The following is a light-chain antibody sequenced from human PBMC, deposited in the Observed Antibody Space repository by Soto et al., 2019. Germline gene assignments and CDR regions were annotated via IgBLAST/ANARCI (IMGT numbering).Light chain of an antibody. CDR2: EGN. CDR3: CSYGGYSTFVI. V-gene: IGLV2-23*03. CDR1: SSDVGSYNL. Sequence: QSVLTQPASVSASPGQSTTISCTETSSDVGSYNLVSWYQHHPGKAPKVIIYEGNKLPSGISNRFSGSKSGNTASLTISGLQADDEADYYCCSYGGYSTFVIFGGGTKLTGL. J-gene: IGLJ2*01.